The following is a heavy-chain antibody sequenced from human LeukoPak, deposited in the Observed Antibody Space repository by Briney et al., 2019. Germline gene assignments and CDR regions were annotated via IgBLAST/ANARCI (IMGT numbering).Heavy chain of an antibody. J-gene: IGHJ4*02. CDR1: GYTFTGYY. CDR3: ARGTDSSGWYEVLY. Sequence: ASVKVSCKASGYTFTGYYMHWVRQAPGQGLEWMGWINPNSGGTNYAQKFQGRVTMTRDTSISTAYMELSRLRSDDTAVYYCARGTDSSGWYEVLYWGQGTLVTVSS. V-gene: IGHV1-2*02. CDR2: INPNSGGT. D-gene: IGHD6-19*01.